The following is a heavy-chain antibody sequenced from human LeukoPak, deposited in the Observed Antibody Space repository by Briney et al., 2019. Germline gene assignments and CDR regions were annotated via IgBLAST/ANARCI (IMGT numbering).Heavy chain of an antibody. CDR2: IYHSGST. CDR1: GGSISSSNW. J-gene: IGHJ3*02. CDR3: ARSPAYYDILTGYYSIGAFDI. V-gene: IGHV4-4*02. Sequence: TSSGTLSLTCAVSGGSISSSNWWSWVRQPPGKGLEWIGEIYHSGSTNYNPSLKSRVTISVDKSKNQFSLKLSSVTAADTAVYYCARSPAYYDILTGYYSIGAFDIWGQGTMVTVSS. D-gene: IGHD3-9*01.